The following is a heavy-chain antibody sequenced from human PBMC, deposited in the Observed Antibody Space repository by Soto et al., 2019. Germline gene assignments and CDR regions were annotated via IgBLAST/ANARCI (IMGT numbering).Heavy chain of an antibody. CDR2: ISAYNIDT. V-gene: IGHV1-18*01. Sequence: QVPLVQSGAEVKKPGASVKVSCKASGYTFTAYGITWGRQAPGQGLEWMGWISAYNIDTYYAQKFQDRVTMTTDTSTGTAYMELRSLRSDDTAVYYCARGHGVIIGAMDVWGQGTTVTVSS. CDR3: ARGHGVIIGAMDV. D-gene: IGHD3-3*01. CDR1: GYTFTAYG. J-gene: IGHJ6*02.